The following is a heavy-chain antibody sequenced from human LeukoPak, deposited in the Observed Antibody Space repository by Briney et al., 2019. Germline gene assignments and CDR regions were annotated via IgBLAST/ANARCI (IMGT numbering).Heavy chain of an antibody. V-gene: IGHV1-18*01. CDR1: GYTFTSYG. Sequence: ASVKVSCKASGYTFTSYGISWVRQAPGQGLEWMGWISIYNGNTKYAQKFQGRVTMTTDTSTTTAYVDLRSLRSDDTAVYYCARDTKNPYYYDTSGYYPGYFDSWGQGTLVTVSS. CDR3: ARDTKNPYYYDTSGYYPGYFDS. J-gene: IGHJ4*02. D-gene: IGHD3-22*01. CDR2: ISIYNGNT.